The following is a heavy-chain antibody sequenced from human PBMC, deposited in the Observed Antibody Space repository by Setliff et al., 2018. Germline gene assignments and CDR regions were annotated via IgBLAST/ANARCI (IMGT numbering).Heavy chain of an antibody. Sequence: GASVKVSCKASGGTFSSYAISWVRQAPGQGLEWMGIINPSGGSTSYAQKFQGRVTMTRDTSTSTAYMELRSLRSDDTAVYYCARELLDGYDAFDIWGQGTMVTVSS. CDR1: GGTFSSYA. D-gene: IGHD3-10*01. V-gene: IGHV1-46*01. J-gene: IGHJ3*02. CDR3: ARELLDGYDAFDI. CDR2: INPSGGST.